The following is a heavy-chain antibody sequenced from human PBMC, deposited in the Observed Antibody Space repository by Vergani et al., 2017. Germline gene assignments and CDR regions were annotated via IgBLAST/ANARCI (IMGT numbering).Heavy chain of an antibody. Sequence: QVQLQESGPGLVKSSETLSLTCSVSFDSIRNLYCNWIRQPPGKGLEWIGSIHYSENTNYNPSLKTRVTISVDTAKNQFSLTLTSVTAAETAVYYCSSDTHSGQRADRWGQGSLGTVTS. CDR2: IHYSENT. CDR1: FDSIRNLY. V-gene: IGHV4-59*11. J-gene: IGHJ5*02. D-gene: IGHD6-19*01. CDR3: SSDTHSGQRADR.